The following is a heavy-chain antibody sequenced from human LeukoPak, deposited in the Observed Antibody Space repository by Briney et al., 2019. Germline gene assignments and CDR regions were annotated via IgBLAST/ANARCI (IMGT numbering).Heavy chain of an antibody. J-gene: IGHJ5*02. CDR1: GGSISSYY. V-gene: IGHV4-59*01. Sequence: SETLSLTCTVSGGSISSYYWSWIRQPPGKGLEWIGYIYYSGSTNYNPSLKSRVTISVDTSKNQFSLKLSSVTAADTAVYYCAGTSGYYHNWFDPWGQGTLVTVSS. CDR3: AGTSGYYHNWFDP. D-gene: IGHD3-22*01. CDR2: IYYSGST.